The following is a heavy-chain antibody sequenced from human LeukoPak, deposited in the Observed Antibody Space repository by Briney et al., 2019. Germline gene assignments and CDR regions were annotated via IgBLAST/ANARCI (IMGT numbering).Heavy chain of an antibody. J-gene: IGHJ4*02. CDR2: ISGSGGHT. CDR3: AKDRHSTSLVSFDY. Sequence: GGSLRLSCAASGFTFSSYAMKWVRQAPGKGLEWVSNISGSGGHTYYADSVKGRFTISRDNSKNTLYLQINSLRAEDTAVYYCAKDRHSTSLVSFDYWGQGTLVTVSS. V-gene: IGHV3-23*01. D-gene: IGHD6-13*01. CDR1: GFTFSSYA.